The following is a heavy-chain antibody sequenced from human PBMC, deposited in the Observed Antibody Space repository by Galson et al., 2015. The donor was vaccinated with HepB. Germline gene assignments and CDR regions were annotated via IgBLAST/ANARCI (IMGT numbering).Heavy chain of an antibody. CDR3: AREGEYFFDY. CDR1: GFIFSSYA. J-gene: IGHJ4*02. V-gene: IGHV3-30*04. Sequence: SLRLSCAASGFIFSSYALHWVRQAPGKGLEWVAYISYDGTNKHYADSVKGRFTISRDNSKNTLYLHMNSQREEDTAVYYCAREGEYFFDYWGQGTLVTVSS. CDR2: ISYDGTNK.